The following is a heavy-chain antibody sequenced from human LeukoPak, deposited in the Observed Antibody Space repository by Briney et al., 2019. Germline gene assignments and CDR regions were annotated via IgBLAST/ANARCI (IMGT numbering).Heavy chain of an antibody. CDR3: ARRGVYYDSSNDY. CDR1: GYTFTSYY. CDR2: INPGGGST. D-gene: IGHD3-22*01. J-gene: IGHJ4*02. V-gene: IGHV1-46*01. Sequence: GASVKVSCKASGYTFTSYYIHWVRQAPGQGLEWMGIINPGGGSTSNSQKFQGRVTMTRDTSTSTVYMELSSLRSEDTAVYYCARRGVYYDSSNDYWGQGTLVTVSS.